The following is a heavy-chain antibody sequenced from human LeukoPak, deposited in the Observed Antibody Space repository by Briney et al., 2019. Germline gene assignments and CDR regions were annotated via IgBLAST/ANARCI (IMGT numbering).Heavy chain of an antibody. Sequence: SETLSLTCAVYGGSFSGYYWSWIRQPPGKGLEWIGEINHSGSTNYNPSLKSRVTISVDTSKNQFSLNLTSVTAADTAAYYCARQRAYGGPEYWGQGTLVTVSS. CDR3: ARQRAYGGPEY. CDR1: GGSFSGYY. V-gene: IGHV4-34*01. J-gene: IGHJ4*02. D-gene: IGHD2-21*01. CDR2: INHSGST.